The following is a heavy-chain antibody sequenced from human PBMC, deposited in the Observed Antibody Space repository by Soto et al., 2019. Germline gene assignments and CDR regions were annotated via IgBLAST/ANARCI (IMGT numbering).Heavy chain of an antibody. V-gene: IGHV1-69*01. CDR3: AREDIVATILRFGYSYGMDV. D-gene: IGHD5-12*01. CDR1: GGTFSSYA. CDR2: IIPIFGTA. Sequence: QVQLVQSGAEVKKPGASVKVSCKASGGTFSSYAISWVRQAPGQGLEWKGGIIPIFGTANYAQKFQGRVTITAAESTSTAYMELSSRRSEDTAVYYCAREDIVATILRFGYSYGMDVWGQGTTGTVSS. J-gene: IGHJ6*02.